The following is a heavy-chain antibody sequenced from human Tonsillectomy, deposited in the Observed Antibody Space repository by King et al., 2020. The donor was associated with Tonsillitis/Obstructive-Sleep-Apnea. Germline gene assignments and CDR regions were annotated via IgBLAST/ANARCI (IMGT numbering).Heavy chain of an antibody. V-gene: IGHV1-58*01. CDR3: AAVLWFRELPWGFDY. Sequence: QLVQSGPEVKKPGTSVKVSCQASGFTFTRSAVQWVRQARGQRLEWVGWIAVGSGNTNYAQKFQERGTITRDMSTSTVYMELSSLRPEDTAVYYCAAVLWFRELPWGFDYWGQGTLVTVSS. CDR1: GFTFTRSA. CDR2: IAVGSGNT. J-gene: IGHJ4*02. D-gene: IGHD3-10*01.